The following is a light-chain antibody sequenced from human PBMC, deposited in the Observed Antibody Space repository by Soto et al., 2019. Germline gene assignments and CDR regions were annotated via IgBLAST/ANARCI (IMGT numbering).Light chain of an antibody. CDR1: QSVSSY. CDR3: QQRSSWPLLWT. J-gene: IGKJ4*01. Sequence: EIVLTQSPATLSLSPGERATLSCRASQSVSSYLACYQQKPGQAPRLLIYDASNRATGIPARFSSSGSGTDFTLTISRLEPEDFAVYYCQQRSSWPLLWTFGGGTKVEIK. CDR2: DAS. V-gene: IGKV3-11*01.